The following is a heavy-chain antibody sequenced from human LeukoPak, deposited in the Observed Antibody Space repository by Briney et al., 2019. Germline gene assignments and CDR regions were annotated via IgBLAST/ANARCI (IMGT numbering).Heavy chain of an antibody. Sequence: SETLSLTCAVYGGSFSGYYWSWIRQPPGKGLEWIGEINHSGSTNYNPSLKSRVTISVDTSKNQFSLKLSSVTAADTAVYYCARGGRNSSGYYVDYWGQGTLATVSS. D-gene: IGHD3-22*01. CDR2: INHSGST. CDR3: ARGGRNSSGYYVDY. V-gene: IGHV4-34*01. CDR1: GGSFSGYY. J-gene: IGHJ4*02.